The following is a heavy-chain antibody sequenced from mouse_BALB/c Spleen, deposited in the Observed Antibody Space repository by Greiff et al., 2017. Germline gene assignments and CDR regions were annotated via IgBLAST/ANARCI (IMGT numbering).Heavy chain of an antibody. J-gene: IGHJ3*01. D-gene: IGHD2-10*02. CDR1: GYSITSDYA. CDR2: ISYSGST. Sequence: EVKLVESGPGLVKPSQSLSLTCTVTGYSITSDYAWNWIRQFPGNKLEWMGYISYSGSTSYNPSLKSRISITRDTSKNQFFLQLNSVTTEDTATYYCAREEYGNYVGFAYWGQGTLVTVSA. CDR3: AREEYGNYVGFAY. V-gene: IGHV3-2*02.